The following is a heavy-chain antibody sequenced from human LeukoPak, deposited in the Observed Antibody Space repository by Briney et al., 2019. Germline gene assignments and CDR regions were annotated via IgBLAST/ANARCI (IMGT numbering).Heavy chain of an antibody. V-gene: IGHV3-7*01. Sequence: GRSLRPSWVASAFSVSTSWMTSVRQAPGKGLEWVANIRKDGREIHYADSLKGRFTISRDNTKISLFLQMNSLRAEGTGVYYCARDGDSWSDFDHWGQGTLVTVSS. CDR2: IRKDGREI. CDR1: AFSVSTSW. D-gene: IGHD6-13*01. J-gene: IGHJ4*02. CDR3: ARDGDSWSDFDH.